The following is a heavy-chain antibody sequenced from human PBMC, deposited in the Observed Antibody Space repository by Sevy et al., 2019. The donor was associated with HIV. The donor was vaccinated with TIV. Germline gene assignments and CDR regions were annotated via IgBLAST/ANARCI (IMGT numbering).Heavy chain of an antibody. CDR3: ARVIVVVPAAIHYFDY. Sequence: GGSLRLSCAASGFTFSSYWMSWVRQAPGKGLEWVANIKQDGSEKYYVDSVKGRFTISRDNAKNSLYLQMNSLRAEDTAVYYCARVIVVVPAAIHYFDYWGQGTLVTVSS. D-gene: IGHD2-2*01. J-gene: IGHJ4*02. CDR1: GFTFSSYW. V-gene: IGHV3-7*01. CDR2: IKQDGSEK.